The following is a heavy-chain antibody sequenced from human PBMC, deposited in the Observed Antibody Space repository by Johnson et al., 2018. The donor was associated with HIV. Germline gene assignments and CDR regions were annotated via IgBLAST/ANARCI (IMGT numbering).Heavy chain of an antibody. CDR1: GFTFADFA. Sequence: VQLVESGGVVVQPGGSLRLSCVASGFTFADFAMHWVRQAPGKGLEWVSLISWDGGRTYYADSVKGRFTISRDNAKNSLYLQMNSLRAEDTALYYCARDTYSSDACDIWGQGTMVTVSS. J-gene: IGHJ3*02. CDR2: ISWDGGRT. D-gene: IGHD4-11*01. V-gene: IGHV3-43D*03. CDR3: ARDTYSSDACDI.